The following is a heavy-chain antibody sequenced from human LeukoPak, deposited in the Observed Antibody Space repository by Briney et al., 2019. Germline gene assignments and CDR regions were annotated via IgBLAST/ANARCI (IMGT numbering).Heavy chain of an antibody. CDR3: VQERDRRGYFDY. CDR2: IRDDGNEQ. V-gene: IGHV3-30*02. D-gene: IGHD2-15*01. Sequence: GGSLRLSCAASGFTFRRNAMHWVRQAPGKGLEWVSFIRDDGNEQYYADSVKGRFTISRDNSKNTLYLQMNRPRVEDTAVYYCVQERDRRGYFDYWGQGTLVTVSS. J-gene: IGHJ4*02. CDR1: GFTFRRNA.